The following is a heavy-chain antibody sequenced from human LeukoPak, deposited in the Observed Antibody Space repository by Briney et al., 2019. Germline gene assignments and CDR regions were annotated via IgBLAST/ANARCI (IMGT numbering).Heavy chain of an antibody. J-gene: IGHJ4*02. V-gene: IGHV4-4*07. D-gene: IGHD6-19*01. CDR2: IYTSGST. CDR1: GGSISSYY. CDR3: ARGGNQQWLVDY. Sequence: SETLSLTCTVSGGSISSYYWSWIRQPAGKGLEWIGRIYTSGSTNYNPSLKSRVTMSVDTSKNQSSLKLSSVTAADTAVYYCARGGNQQWLVDYWGQGTLVTVSS.